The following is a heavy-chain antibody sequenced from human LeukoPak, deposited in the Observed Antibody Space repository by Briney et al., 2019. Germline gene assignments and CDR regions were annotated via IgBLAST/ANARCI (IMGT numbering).Heavy chain of an antibody. CDR2: ISAYNGNT. V-gene: IGHV1-18*01. J-gene: IGHJ4*02. Sequence: VASVKVSCKASGYTFTSYGISWVRQAPGQGLEWMGWISAYNGNTNYAQKLQGRVTMTTDTSTSTAYMELRSLRSDDTAVYYCARGGATVVRNLYYFDYWGQGTLVTVSS. CDR3: ARGGATVVRNLYYFDY. CDR1: GYTFTSYG. D-gene: IGHD4-23*01.